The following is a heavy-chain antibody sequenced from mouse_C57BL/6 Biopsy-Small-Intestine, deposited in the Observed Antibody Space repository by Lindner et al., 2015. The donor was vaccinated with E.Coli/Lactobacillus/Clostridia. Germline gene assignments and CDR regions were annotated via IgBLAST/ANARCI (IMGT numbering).Heavy chain of an antibody. CDR3: ARLLRWYFDV. CDR1: GFNIKDSL. D-gene: IGHD2-10*01. J-gene: IGHJ1*01. V-gene: IGHV14-2*01. CDR2: IDPEDGET. Sequence: VQLQESGAELVRPGASVKLSCTASGFNIKDSLMHWVKQRPEQGLEWIGWIDPEDGETKYAPNFQDKATITADTSSNTAYLQLSSLTSEDTAIYYCARLLRWYFDVWGAGTTVTVSS.